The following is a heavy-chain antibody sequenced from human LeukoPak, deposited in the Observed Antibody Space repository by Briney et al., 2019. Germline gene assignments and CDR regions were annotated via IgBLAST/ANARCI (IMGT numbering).Heavy chain of an antibody. V-gene: IGHV4-59*01. CDR2: IYYSGST. D-gene: IGHD6-6*01. Sequence: SETLSLTCTVSGGSISSYYWSWIRQPPGKGLEWIGYIYYSGSTNYNPSLKSRVTISVDTSKNQFSLKLSSVTAADTAVYYCAGAGVAALAYGMDVWGQGTTVTVSS. CDR3: AGAGVAALAYGMDV. J-gene: IGHJ6*02. CDR1: GGSISSYY.